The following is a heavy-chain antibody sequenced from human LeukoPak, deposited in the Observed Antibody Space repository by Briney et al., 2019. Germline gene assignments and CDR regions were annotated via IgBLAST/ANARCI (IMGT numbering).Heavy chain of an antibody. D-gene: IGHD3-10*01. CDR2: INHSGST. Sequence: SETLSLTCAVYGGSFSGYYWSWIRQPPGKGLEWIGEINHSGSTNYNPSLKSRVTISVDTSKNQFSLKLSSVTAADTAVYYCARVSNYYGSGSYYIPDAFDIWGQGTMVTVSS. CDR3: ARVSNYYGSGSYYIPDAFDI. CDR1: GGSFSGYY. V-gene: IGHV4-34*01. J-gene: IGHJ3*02.